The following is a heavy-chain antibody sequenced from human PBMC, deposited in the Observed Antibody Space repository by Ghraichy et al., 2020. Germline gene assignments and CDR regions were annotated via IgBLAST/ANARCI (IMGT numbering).Heavy chain of an antibody. CDR1: GLIFNYYD. CDR2: IQHDANNE. Sequence: GGSLRLSCEAFGLIFNYYDMHWVRQAPGKGLEWVASIQHDANNENFGDSVKGRFTISRDNSRNRMFLQMNSVRREDTGVYYCAKGIVPKSSYYGMDVWGQGTTVTVAS. CDR3: AKGIVPKSSYYGMDV. D-gene: IGHD2-15*01. J-gene: IGHJ6*02. V-gene: IGHV3-30*02.